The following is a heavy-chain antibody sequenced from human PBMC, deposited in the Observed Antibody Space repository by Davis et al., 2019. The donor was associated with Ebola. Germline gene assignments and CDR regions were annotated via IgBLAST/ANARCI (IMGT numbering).Heavy chain of an antibody. CDR2: INPNSGGT. CDR3: ARHVGASQGRFDP. D-gene: IGHD1-26*01. V-gene: IGHV1-2*02. CDR1: GYTFTGYY. Sequence: ASVKVSCKASGYTFTGYYIHWVRQAPGQGLEWMGCINPNSGGTNYAQKFQGRVTMTRDTSISTAYMELRRLTSDDTAVFYCARHVGASQGRFDPWGQGTLVTVSS. J-gene: IGHJ5*02.